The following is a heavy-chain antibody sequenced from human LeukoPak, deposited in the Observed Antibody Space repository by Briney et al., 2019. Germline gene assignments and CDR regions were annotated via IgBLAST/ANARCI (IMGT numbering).Heavy chain of an antibody. CDR2: IYHSGST. J-gene: IGHJ3*02. Sequence: SETLSLTCTVSGYSISSGYYWGWIRQPPGKGLEWIGSIYHSGSTYYNPSLKSRVTISVDTTKNQFSLKLSSVTAADTAVYYCARDSITAMVNDAFDIWGQGTMVTVSS. CDR1: GYSISSGYY. V-gene: IGHV4-38-2*02. CDR3: ARDSITAMVNDAFDI. D-gene: IGHD5-18*01.